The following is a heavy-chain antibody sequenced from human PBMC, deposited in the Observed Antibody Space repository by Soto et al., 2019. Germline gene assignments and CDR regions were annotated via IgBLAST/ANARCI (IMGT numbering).Heavy chain of an antibody. Sequence: QVQLVQSGAEVKKPGASVKVSCKASGYTFTSYDINWVRQATGQGLEWMGWMNPNSGNTGYAQKLQGRVTMTRDTLAGTAYMELSSLRSEDTAVYYCARGSYYDSSGQYHSVPLDYWGQGTLVTVSS. V-gene: IGHV1-8*01. CDR3: ARGSYYDSSGQYHSVPLDY. D-gene: IGHD3-22*01. CDR2: MNPNSGNT. CDR1: GYTFTSYD. J-gene: IGHJ4*02.